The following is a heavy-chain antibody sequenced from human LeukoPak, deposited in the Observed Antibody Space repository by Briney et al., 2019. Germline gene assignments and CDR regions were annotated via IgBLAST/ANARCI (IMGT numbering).Heavy chain of an antibody. CDR1: GFTFSSYS. CDR3: AREVGVQTTFSYYMDV. CDR2: ISSSSSYI. J-gene: IGHJ6*03. D-gene: IGHD3-16*01. V-gene: IGHV3-21*04. Sequence: PGGSLRLSCAASGFTFSSYSMNWVRQAPGKGLEWVSSISSSSSYIYYADSVKGRFTISRDNSKNTLYLQMNSLRAEDTAVYYCAREVGVQTTFSYYMDVWGKGTTVTVSS.